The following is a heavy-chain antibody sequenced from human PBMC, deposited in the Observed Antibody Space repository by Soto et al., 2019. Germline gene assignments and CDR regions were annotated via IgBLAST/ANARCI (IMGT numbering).Heavy chain of an antibody. CDR3: AKWANRYSGLDV. J-gene: IGHJ6*01. V-gene: IGHV3-30*18. CDR1: VCAVSSYC. Sequence: LLLSXGAWVCAVSSYCVDWGRHSPGKGLEWVAVISYDGSNKYYADSVKGRFTISRENSKNTLYMKMNSLRAEDTAVYYCAKWANRYSGLDVWGQGPTVTVYS. CDR2: ISYDGSNK.